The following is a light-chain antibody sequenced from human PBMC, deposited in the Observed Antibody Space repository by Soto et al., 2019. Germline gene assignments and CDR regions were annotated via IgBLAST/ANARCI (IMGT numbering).Light chain of an antibody. CDR2: DVT. CDR3: CSYAGSYSWI. V-gene: IGLV2-11*01. Sequence: QSALTQPPSVSGSPGQSVTISCTGTSSDVGGYNRVSWYQQPPGTAPKLIIYDVTKRPSGVPDRFSGSKSGNTASLTISGLQAEDEADYYCCSYAGSYSWILGGGTKLTVL. CDR1: SSDVGGYNR. J-gene: IGLJ2*01.